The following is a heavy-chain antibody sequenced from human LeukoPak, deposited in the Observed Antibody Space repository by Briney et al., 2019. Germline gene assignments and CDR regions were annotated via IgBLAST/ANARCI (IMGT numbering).Heavy chain of an antibody. J-gene: IGHJ4*02. Sequence: SETLSLTCTVSGGSITTGTYYLTWIRQSAGKGLEWIGLIYPSGGTNYNPSLKSRLTISIDASKNQFSLKLSSVTAAGTAVYYCATGGAPDCSVGACYSLDSWGQGTLVTVSS. V-gene: IGHV4-61*02. D-gene: IGHD2-15*01. CDR2: IYPSGGT. CDR1: GGSITTGTYY. CDR3: ATGGAPDCSVGACYSLDS.